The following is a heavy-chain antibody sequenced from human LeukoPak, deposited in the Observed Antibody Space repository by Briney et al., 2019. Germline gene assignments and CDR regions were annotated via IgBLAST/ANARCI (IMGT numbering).Heavy chain of an antibody. D-gene: IGHD3-10*01. CDR2: ISGDGGST. CDR1: GFTFTSYP. CDR3: AKEGAYPIITYDS. V-gene: IGHV3-64*01. J-gene: IGHJ5*01. Sequence: GGSLRLSCAASGFTFTSYPIYWVRQSPEKGLEYVSAISGDGGSTYYANSVKGRFSISRDNARNSLYLQMDSLRAEDTAVYYCAKEGAYPIITYDSWGQGALVTVSS.